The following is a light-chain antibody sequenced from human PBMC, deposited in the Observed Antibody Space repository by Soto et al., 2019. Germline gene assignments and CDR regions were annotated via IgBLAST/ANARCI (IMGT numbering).Light chain of an antibody. CDR1: SSNIGSNY. CDR3: AAWDDSLSVSYV. Sequence: QSVLTQPPSASGTPGQTVTISCSGSSSNIGSNYVYWYQQRPGTAPRLLIYSHNQRPSGVPDRFYGSKSGTSASLAISGLRTEDEGDYYCAAWDDSLSVSYVFGTGTKLTVL. V-gene: IGLV1-47*02. CDR2: SHN. J-gene: IGLJ1*01.